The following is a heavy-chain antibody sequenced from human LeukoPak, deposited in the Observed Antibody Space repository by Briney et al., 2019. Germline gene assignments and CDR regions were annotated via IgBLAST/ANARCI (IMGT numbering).Heavy chain of an antibody. V-gene: IGHV3-30*04. CDR2: VLYDGSDQ. CDR1: GFTFSSYT. D-gene: IGHD2-21*01. CDR3: ARDVQSDSLDP. J-gene: IGHJ5*02. Sequence: GGSLRLSCAASGFTFSSYTMHWVRQAPGKGLEWVAFVLYDGSDQYYADSVKGRFTISRGNSKNTVYLQMNSLTVEDTAVYYCARDVQSDSLDPWGQGTLVTVSS.